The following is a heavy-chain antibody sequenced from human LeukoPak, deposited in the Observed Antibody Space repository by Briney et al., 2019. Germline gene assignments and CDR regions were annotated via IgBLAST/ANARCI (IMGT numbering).Heavy chain of an antibody. CDR3: ARGPDSITYYYFY. J-gene: IGHJ4*02. CDR2: IIPIFGTA. CDR1: GGTFSSQA. Sequence: GASVKVSCKASGGTFSSQAISWVRRAPGQGLEWMGGIIPIFGTANYAQKFQGKVTITADKSTSTVYMALSSLRSEDTAVYYCARGPDSITYYYFYWGQGTLVTVSS. V-gene: IGHV1-69*06. D-gene: IGHD3-22*01.